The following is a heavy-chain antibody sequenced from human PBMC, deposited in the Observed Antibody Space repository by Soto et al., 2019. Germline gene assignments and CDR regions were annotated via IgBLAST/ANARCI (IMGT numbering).Heavy chain of an antibody. Sequence: GASVKVSCKASGYTFTSYYMHWVRQAPGQGLEWMGIINPSGGSTSYAQKFQGRVTMTRDTSTSTVYMELSSLRSEDTAVYYCAASDVYYYDSSGSPAHSFDYWGQGTLVTVSS. CDR1: GYTFTSYY. CDR2: INPSGGST. CDR3: AASDVYYYDSSGSPAHSFDY. J-gene: IGHJ4*02. V-gene: IGHV1-46*01. D-gene: IGHD3-22*01.